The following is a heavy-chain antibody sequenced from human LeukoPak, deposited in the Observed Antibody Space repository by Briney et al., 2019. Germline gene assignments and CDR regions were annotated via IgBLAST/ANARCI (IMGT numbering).Heavy chain of an antibody. Sequence: SETLSLTCTVSGGSISSYYWSWIRQPAGKGLEWIGRIYTSGSTNYNPSLKSRVTMSVDTSKNQFSLKLSSVTAADTAVYYCARGTGTTNYCYYGMDVWGQGTTVTVSS. CDR2: IYTSGST. J-gene: IGHJ6*02. CDR3: ARGTGTTNYCYYGMDV. V-gene: IGHV4-4*07. D-gene: IGHD1-7*01. CDR1: GGSISSYY.